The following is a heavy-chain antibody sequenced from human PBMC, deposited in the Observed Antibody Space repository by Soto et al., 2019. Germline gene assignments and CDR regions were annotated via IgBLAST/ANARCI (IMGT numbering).Heavy chain of an antibody. CDR1: GGTFISYA. D-gene: IGHD1-7*01. V-gene: IGHV1-69*13. CDR3: ASILELRLWDYYYYYGMDV. Sequence: SVKVSCKASGGTFISYAISWVRQAPGQGLEWMGGIIPIFGTANYAQKFQGRVTITADESTSTAYMELSSLRSEDTAVYYCASILELRLWDYYYYYGMDVWGQGTTVTVSS. J-gene: IGHJ6*02. CDR2: IIPIFGTA.